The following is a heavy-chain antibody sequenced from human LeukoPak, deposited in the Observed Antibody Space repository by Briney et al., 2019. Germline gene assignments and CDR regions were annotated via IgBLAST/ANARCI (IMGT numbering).Heavy chain of an antibody. CDR3: AKAYCGGDCYTYYFDY. D-gene: IGHD2-21*02. CDR2: ISGSGGST. CDR1: GFTFSSYA. Sequence: QPGGSLRLSCAASGFTFSSYAMSWVRQAPGKGLEWVSAISGSGGSTYYADSVKGRFTISRDNSKNTLYLQMNSLRAEDTAVYYCAKAYCGGDCYTYYFDYWGQGTLVTVSS. J-gene: IGHJ4*02. V-gene: IGHV3-23*01.